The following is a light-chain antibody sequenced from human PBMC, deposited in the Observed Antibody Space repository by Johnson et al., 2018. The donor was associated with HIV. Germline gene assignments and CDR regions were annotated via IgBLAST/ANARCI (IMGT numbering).Light chain of an antibody. Sequence: QSVLTQPPSVSAAPGQKVTISCSGSSSNIGNNYVSWYQQLPGTAPKLLIYDNNKRPSGIPDRFSGSKSGTSATLDITGLQTGDEADYYCGTWDNSLSAGVVGTGTKVTVL. J-gene: IGLJ1*01. V-gene: IGLV1-51*01. CDR3: GTWDNSLSAGV. CDR2: DNN. CDR1: SSNIGNNY.